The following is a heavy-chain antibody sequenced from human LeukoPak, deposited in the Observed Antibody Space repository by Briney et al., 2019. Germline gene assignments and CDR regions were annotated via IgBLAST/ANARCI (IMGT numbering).Heavy chain of an antibody. V-gene: IGHV4-39*01. Sequence: SETLSLTCTVSGGSISSSSYYWGWLRQPPGKGLEWIGSIYYSGSTYYNPSLKSRVTISVDTSKNQFSLKLSSVTAADTAVYYCARSATGATDSFDYWGQGTLVTVSS. D-gene: IGHD1-26*01. J-gene: IGHJ4*02. CDR1: GGSISSSSYY. CDR3: ARSATGATDSFDY. CDR2: IYYSGST.